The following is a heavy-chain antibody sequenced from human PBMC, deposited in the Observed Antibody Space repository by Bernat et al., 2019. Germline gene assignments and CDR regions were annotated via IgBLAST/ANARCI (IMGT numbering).Heavy chain of an antibody. J-gene: IGHJ4*02. V-gene: IGHV4-34*01. CDR2: INHSGST. D-gene: IGHD6-19*01. Sequence: QVQLQQWGAGLLKPSETLSLTCAVYGGSFSGYYWSWIRQPPGKGLEWIGEINHSGSTNYNPSLKSRVTISVDTSKNQFSLKLSSVTAADMAVYYCARGRSSGWRLDYWGQGTLVTVSS. CDR3: ARGRSSGWRLDY. CDR1: GGSFSGYY.